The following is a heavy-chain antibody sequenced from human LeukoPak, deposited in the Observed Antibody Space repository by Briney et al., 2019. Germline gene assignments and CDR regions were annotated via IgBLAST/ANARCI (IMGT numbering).Heavy chain of an antibody. CDR3: ARLYLPYTSAWYGSAFDI. Sequence: PGESLKISCKGSGYKFTSYWIGWVRQMPGKGLEWMGIIYPGDSDTRYSPSFQGQVTISADRSITTAYLQWSSLKASDTAMYYCARLYLPYTSAWYGSAFDIWGQGTMVTVSS. CDR2: IYPGDSDT. V-gene: IGHV5-51*01. CDR1: GYKFTSYW. J-gene: IGHJ3*02. D-gene: IGHD6-13*01.